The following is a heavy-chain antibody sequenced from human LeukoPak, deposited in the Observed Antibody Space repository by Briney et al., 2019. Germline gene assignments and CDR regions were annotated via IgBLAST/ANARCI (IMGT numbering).Heavy chain of an antibody. CDR3: AKRGVVIRVILVGFHKEAYYFDS. CDR1: GLTLSNYG. V-gene: IGHV3-23*01. J-gene: IGHJ4*02. D-gene: IGHD3-22*01. CDR2: ISGSGGGT. Sequence: PGGSLRLSCAVSGLTLSNYGMSWVRQAPGKGLEWVAGISGSGGGTNYADSVKGRFTISRDNAKNILYLQMNNLRAEDTAVYFCAKRGVVIRVILVGFHKEAYYFDSWGQGALVTVSS.